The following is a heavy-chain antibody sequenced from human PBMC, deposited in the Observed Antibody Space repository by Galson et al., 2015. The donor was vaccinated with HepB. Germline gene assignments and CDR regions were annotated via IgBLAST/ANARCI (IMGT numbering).Heavy chain of an antibody. V-gene: IGHV1-69*04. CDR1: GYTFTGYY. D-gene: IGHD1-7*01. Sequence: SVKVSCKASGYTFTGYYMRWVRQAPGQGLEWMGRIIPILGIANYAQKFQGRVTITADKSTSTAYMELSSLRSEDTAVYYCARAGSRAETGTTAFDYWGQGTLVTVSS. CDR3: ARAGSRAETGTTAFDY. CDR2: IIPILGIA. J-gene: IGHJ4*02.